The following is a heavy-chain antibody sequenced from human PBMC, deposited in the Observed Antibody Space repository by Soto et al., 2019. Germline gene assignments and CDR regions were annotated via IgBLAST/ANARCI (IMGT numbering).Heavy chain of an antibody. CDR2: ISTSGDST. J-gene: IGHJ5*02. D-gene: IGHD3-22*01. CDR1: GFTFSNYA. CDR3: AKDYQDYYESRGYYSPYDH. Sequence: EVQLLESGGGLAQFGGSLRLSCAASGFTFSNYAMSWVRQAPGKGLEWVSTISTSGDSTYYADSVKGRFTISRDNSKNTLYLQMNSLRAEDTAVYYCAKDYQDYYESRGYYSPYDHWGQGTLVTVSS. V-gene: IGHV3-23*01.